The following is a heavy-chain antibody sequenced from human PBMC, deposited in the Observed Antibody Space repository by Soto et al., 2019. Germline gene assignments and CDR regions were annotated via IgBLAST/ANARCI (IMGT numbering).Heavy chain of an antibody. V-gene: IGHV1-69*12. CDR3: ARAGYNWNDLGYNWFDP. Sequence: QVQLVQSGAEVKKPGSSVKVSCKASGGTFSSYAISWVRQAPGQGLEWMGGIIPIFGTANYAHKFQGRVTITADESTSTAYMELSSLRSEDTAVYYCARAGYNWNDLGYNWFDPWGQGTLVTVSS. CDR1: GGTFSSYA. CDR2: IIPIFGTA. D-gene: IGHD1-1*01. J-gene: IGHJ5*02.